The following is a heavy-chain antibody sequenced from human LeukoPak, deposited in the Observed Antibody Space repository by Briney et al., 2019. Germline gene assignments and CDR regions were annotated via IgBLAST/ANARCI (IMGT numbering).Heavy chain of an antibody. V-gene: IGHV3-30*04. D-gene: IGHD2-15*01. Sequence: PGGSLRLSCAASGFTFSSYAMHWVRQAPGKGLEWVAVISYDGSNKYYADSVKGRFTISRDNSKNTLYLQMNSLRAEDTAVYYCAREGQDIVVVVAGSFFDLWGRGTLVTVSS. J-gene: IGHJ2*01. CDR2: ISYDGSNK. CDR1: GFTFSSYA. CDR3: AREGQDIVVVVAGSFFDL.